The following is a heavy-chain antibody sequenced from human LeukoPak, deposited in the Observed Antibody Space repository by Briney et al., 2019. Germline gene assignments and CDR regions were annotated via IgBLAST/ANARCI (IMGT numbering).Heavy chain of an antibody. D-gene: IGHD4-17*01. CDR1: GYSFINYW. Sequence: GESLKISCKSSGYSFINYWVGWVRQMPGNGLEWMGIIYPGDSETRYSPSFQGQVTISVDKSISTAYLQWSSLKASDTAMYYCARHWGHYGDYGGFDSWGQGTLVTVSS. CDR2: IYPGDSET. J-gene: IGHJ4*02. CDR3: ARHWGHYGDYGGFDS. V-gene: IGHV5-51*01.